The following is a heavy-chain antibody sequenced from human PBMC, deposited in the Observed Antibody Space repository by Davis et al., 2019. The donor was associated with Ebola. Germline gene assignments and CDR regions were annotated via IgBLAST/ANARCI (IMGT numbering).Heavy chain of an antibody. J-gene: IGHJ4*02. Sequence: SVTVSCKASLGTFSSYAISWVRQAPGQGLEWMGGIIPIFGTSNYAQKFQDRVTITADESTSTAYMELSSLRSEDRAIYYCARSEGGPFDYWGQGTLVTVSS. D-gene: IGHD3-16*01. CDR1: LGTFSSYA. V-gene: IGHV1-69*13. CDR3: ARSEGGPFDY. CDR2: IIPIFGTS.